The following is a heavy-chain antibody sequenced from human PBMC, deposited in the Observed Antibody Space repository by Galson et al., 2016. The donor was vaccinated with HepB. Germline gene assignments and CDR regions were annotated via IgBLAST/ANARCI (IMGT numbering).Heavy chain of an antibody. CDR3: ARGHWNARDAFDV. Sequence: SVKVSCKASGYTFTNHYINWVRQATGHGPEWMGWMDTTTYKTGYAQKFQGRFAMTKNTSLGTAYMELSSLRSGDTAVYYCARGHWNARDAFDVWGQVTMVTVSS. CDR2: MDTTTYKT. J-gene: IGHJ3*01. D-gene: IGHD1-1*01. CDR1: GYTFTNHY. V-gene: IGHV1-8*01.